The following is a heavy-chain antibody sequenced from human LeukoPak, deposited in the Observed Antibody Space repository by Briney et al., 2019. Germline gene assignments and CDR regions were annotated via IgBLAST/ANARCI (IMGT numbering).Heavy chain of an antibody. D-gene: IGHD3-3*01. Sequence: GGSLRLSCAASGFTFSSYDMHWVRQATGKGLEWVSAIGAAGDTYYPGSVKGRFTISRENAKNSLYLQMNSLRAGDTAVYYCARVRGDFWSGYLTTRDYGMDVWGQGTTVTVSS. CDR1: GFTFSSYD. V-gene: IGHV3-13*01. CDR2: IGAAGDT. J-gene: IGHJ6*02. CDR3: ARVRGDFWSGYLTTRDYGMDV.